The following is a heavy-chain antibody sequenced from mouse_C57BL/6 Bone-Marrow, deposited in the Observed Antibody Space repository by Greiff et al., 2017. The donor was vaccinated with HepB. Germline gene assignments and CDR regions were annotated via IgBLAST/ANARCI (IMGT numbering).Heavy chain of an antibody. CDR3: ARRRDYDVRAYAMDH. Sequence: EVKLMESGGGLVKPGGSLKLSCAASGFTFSDYGMHWVRQAPEKGLEWVAYISSGSSNIYYADTVKGRFTISRDNAKHTLFLEMTSLRSEDTAMYYCARRRDYDVRAYAMDHWGQGTSVTVSS. J-gene: IGHJ4*01. CDR2: ISSGSSNI. CDR1: GFTFSDYG. D-gene: IGHD2-4*01. V-gene: IGHV5-17*01.